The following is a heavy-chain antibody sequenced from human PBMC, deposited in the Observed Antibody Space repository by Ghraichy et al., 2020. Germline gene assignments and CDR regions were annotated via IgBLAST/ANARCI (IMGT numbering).Heavy chain of an antibody. CDR2: TYYRSRWYN. V-gene: IGHV6-1*01. D-gene: IGHD3-10*01. CDR3: ARGDITLVRGVTPHYYYYGLDV. Sequence: SQTLSLTCAISGDRVSSNSADWNWIRQSPSRGLEWLGKTYYRSRWYNDYALSVKSRITINPDTSKNQFSLQLKSVTPEDADVYYCARGDITLVRGVTPHYYYYGLDVWGQGTTVTVSS. J-gene: IGHJ6*02. CDR1: GDRVSSNSAD.